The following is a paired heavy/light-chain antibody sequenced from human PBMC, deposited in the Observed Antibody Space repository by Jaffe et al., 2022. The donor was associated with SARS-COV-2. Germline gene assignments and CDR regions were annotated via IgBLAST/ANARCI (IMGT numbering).Heavy chain of an antibody. Sequence: QVQLQESGPGLVKPSETLSLTCTVSGGSISPYYWTWIRQPPGKALEWIGYIYTSGSTYYSPSLRSRVTMSMDTSKNQLSLNLTSVTAADTAVYYCVKVGGWGHFDYWGQGTLVTVSS. CDR2: IYTSGST. CDR3: VKVGGWGHFDY. V-gene: IGHV4-59*01. J-gene: IGHJ4*02. CDR1: GGSISPYY. D-gene: IGHD3-16*01.
Light chain of an antibody. CDR1: QNVLHSSTNKNH. V-gene: IGKV4-1*01. J-gene: IGKJ1*01. CDR3: QQYYTLPRT. CDR2: WAS. Sequence: DIVLTQSPDSLAVSLGERATINCKSSQNVLHSSTNKNHLAWYQQKPGQPPKLLIYWASTRESGVPDRISGSGSGTDFTLTISSLQAEDVAVYYCQQYYTLPRTFGHGTKLEIK.